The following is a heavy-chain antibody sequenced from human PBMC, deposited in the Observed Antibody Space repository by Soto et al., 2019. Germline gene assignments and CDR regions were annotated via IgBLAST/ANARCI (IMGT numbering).Heavy chain of an antibody. CDR2: TYYRSKWLN. J-gene: IGHJ6*02. Sequence: PSRGLEWLGRTYYRSKWLNEYAVSVKSRLPVNPDTFKNHFSLQLTSVTPEDTAVYYCARDPGYFYGLDVWGQGTTVTV. CDR3: ARDPGYFYGLDV. V-gene: IGHV6-1*01.